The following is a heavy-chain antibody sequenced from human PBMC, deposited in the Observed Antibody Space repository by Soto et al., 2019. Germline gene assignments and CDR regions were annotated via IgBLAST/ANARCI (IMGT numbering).Heavy chain of an antibody. V-gene: IGHV3-53*02. D-gene: IGHD2-2*01. CDR2: IYSGGST. Sequence: EVQLVETGGGLIQPGGSLRLSCAASGFTVSSNYMSWVRQAPGKGLEWVSVIYSGGSTYYADSVKGRFTISRDNSKNTLYLQMNSLRAEDTAVYYCARDLRIVVPAAMFYYGMDVW. CDR1: GFTVSSNY. CDR3: ARDLRIVVPAAMFYYGMDV. J-gene: IGHJ6*01.